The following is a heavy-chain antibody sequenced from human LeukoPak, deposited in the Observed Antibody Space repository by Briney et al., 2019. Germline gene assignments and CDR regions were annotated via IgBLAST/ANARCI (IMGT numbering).Heavy chain of an antibody. V-gene: IGHV3-66*01. D-gene: IGHD4-17*01. CDR1: GFTVSSNY. CDR3: WRDYGDSSYYYYYGMDV. J-gene: IGHJ6*02. Sequence: GGSLRLSCAASGFTVSSNYMSWVRQAPGKGLEWVSVIYSGGSKYFADSVKGRFTISRANSKNTPYLQMNSLRAEDTAVNNWWRDYGDSSYYYYYGMDVWGQGTTVTVSS. CDR2: IYSGGSK.